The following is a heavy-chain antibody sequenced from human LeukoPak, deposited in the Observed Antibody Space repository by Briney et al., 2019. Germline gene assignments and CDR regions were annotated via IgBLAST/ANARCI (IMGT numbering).Heavy chain of an antibody. CDR3: ARGTYPLYYDFWSGNIGGYWFDP. V-gene: IGHV4-34*01. CDR1: GGSFSGYY. J-gene: IGHJ5*02. D-gene: IGHD3-3*01. CDR2: INHSGST. Sequence: SETLSLTCAVYGGSFSGYYWSWIRQPPGKGLEWIGEINHSGSTNYNPSLKSRVTISVDTSRNQFSLKLSSVTAADTAVYYCARGTYPLYYDFWSGNIGGYWFDPWGQGTLVTVSS.